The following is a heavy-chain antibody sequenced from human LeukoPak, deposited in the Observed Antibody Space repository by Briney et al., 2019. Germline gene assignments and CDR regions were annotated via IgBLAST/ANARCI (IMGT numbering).Heavy chain of an antibody. D-gene: IGHD6-13*01. J-gene: IGHJ5*02. CDR2: IYYSGST. Sequence: SETLSLTCTVSGGSISSSSYYWGWIRQPPGKGLEWIGYIYYSGSTNYNPSLKSRVTISVDTSKNQFSLKLSSVTATDTAVYYCAREAAAAGNDNNNWFDPWGQGTLVTVSS. CDR1: GGSISSSSYY. V-gene: IGHV4-61*01. CDR3: AREAAAAGNDNNNWFDP.